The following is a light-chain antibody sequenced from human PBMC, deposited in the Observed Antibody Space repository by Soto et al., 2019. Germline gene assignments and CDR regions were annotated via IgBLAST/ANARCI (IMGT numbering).Light chain of an antibody. J-gene: IGKJ5*01. CDR2: DAS. V-gene: IGKV1-33*01. CDR3: QQYESLPLT. CDR1: QDINKN. Sequence: DIQMTQSAASLSASVGDRVTITCEASQDINKNLIWYQQKKGKAPKLLIYDASDLETGVPSRFSGSGYGTGFNFTISSLQPEDFATYYCQQYESLPLTFGQGTRLEIK.